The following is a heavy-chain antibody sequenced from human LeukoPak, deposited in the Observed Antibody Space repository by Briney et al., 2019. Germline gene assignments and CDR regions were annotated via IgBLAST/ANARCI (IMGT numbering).Heavy chain of an antibody. J-gene: IGHJ5*01. V-gene: IGHV4-39*01. Sequence: SEPLSLTCTVSACTFISSSHHWGWMRQSPGKGLEWLGTVYYGRTTYYHPSLDGRVTISLDTSANHFSLQLNSVTAADTAVYYCVRHDGRGGATTGAFDSWGQGSLVTVSS. CDR1: ACTFISSSHH. D-gene: IGHD4/OR15-4a*01. CDR3: VRHDGRGGATTGAFDS. CDR2: VYYGRTT.